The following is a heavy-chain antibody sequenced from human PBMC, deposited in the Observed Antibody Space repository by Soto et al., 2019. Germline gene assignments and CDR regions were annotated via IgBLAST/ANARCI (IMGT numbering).Heavy chain of an antibody. J-gene: IGHJ4*02. CDR1: GFTFSTYS. CDR2: ISTSSSTI. V-gene: IGHV3-48*02. CDR3: ARGGPYYDDSRYFDY. D-gene: IGHD3-22*01. Sequence: EVQLVESGGGLVQPGGSLRLSCAASGFTFSTYSMNWVRQAPGKGLEWVSYISTSSSTIYYADSVKGRFTISRDNAKNSLYLQMNSLRDEDTAVYYCARGGPYYDDSRYFDYWGQGTLVTVSS.